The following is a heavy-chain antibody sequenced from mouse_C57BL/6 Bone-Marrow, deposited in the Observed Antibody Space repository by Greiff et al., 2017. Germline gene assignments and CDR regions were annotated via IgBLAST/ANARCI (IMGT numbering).Heavy chain of an antibody. CDR3: ARRGGNFTWFAY. D-gene: IGHD2-1*01. CDR1: GYTFTSYW. J-gene: IGHJ3*01. Sequence: QVQLQQPGAELVRPGSSVKLSCKASGYTFTSYWMHWVKQRPIQGLEWIGNIDPSDSETHYNQKFKDKATLTVDKSSSTAYMQLSSLTSEDSAVYYCARRGGNFTWFAYWGQGTLVTVSA. CDR2: IDPSDSET. V-gene: IGHV1-52*01.